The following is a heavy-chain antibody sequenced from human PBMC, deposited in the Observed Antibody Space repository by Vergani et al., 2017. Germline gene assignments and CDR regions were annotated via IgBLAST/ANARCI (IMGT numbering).Heavy chain of an antibody. J-gene: IGHJ4*02. D-gene: IGHD3-22*01. CDR2: ISSDGGST. CDR3: AGPQGTSAYYYGGFDY. V-gene: IGHV3-23*01. Sequence: EVQLLESGGDLVQPGGSLRLSCAASGFTFTAHGLNWVRQAPGKGLEWVSGISSDGGSTYYADSVKGRFTISRDNSKNTLSLQMNSLTAEDTAIYYCAGPQGTSAYYYGGFDYRGQGILVTVSS. CDR1: GFTFTAHG.